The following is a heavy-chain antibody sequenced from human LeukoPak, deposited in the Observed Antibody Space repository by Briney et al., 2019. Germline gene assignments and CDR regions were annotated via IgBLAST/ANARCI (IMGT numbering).Heavy chain of an antibody. Sequence: KPSETLSLTCAVYGGSFSGYYWSWIRQPPGKGLEWIGEINHSGSTNYNPSLKSRVTTSVDTSKNQFSLKLSSVTAADTAVYYCARSLTWYYYDSSGYLFDYWGQGTLVTVSS. CDR1: GGSFSGYY. D-gene: IGHD3-22*01. V-gene: IGHV4-34*01. CDR2: INHSGST. J-gene: IGHJ4*02. CDR3: ARSLTWYYYDSSGYLFDY.